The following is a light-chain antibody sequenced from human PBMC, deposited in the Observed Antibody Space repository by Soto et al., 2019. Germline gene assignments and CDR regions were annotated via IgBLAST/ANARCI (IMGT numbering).Light chain of an antibody. Sequence: QSALTQPASVSGSPGQSITISCTGTSSDVGGYNYVSWYQQHPGKAPKLMIYEVSNRPLGVSNRFSGSKSGNTASLTISGLQAEDEADYYCTSYTSSSTRDVFGTGTKV. CDR1: SSDVGGYNY. CDR2: EVS. J-gene: IGLJ1*01. V-gene: IGLV2-14*01. CDR3: TSYTSSSTRDV.